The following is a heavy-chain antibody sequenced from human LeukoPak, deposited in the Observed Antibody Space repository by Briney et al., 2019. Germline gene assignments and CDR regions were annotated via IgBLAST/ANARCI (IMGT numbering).Heavy chain of an antibody. CDR3: ARGVVIAPQTFDY. D-gene: IGHD2-21*01. CDR1: GESVSGFY. J-gene: IGHJ4*02. V-gene: IGHV4-59*02. CDR2: IYYSGST. Sequence: SETLSLTCTVSGESVSGFYWTWIRQPPGKGLEWIGYIYYSGSTNYNPSLKSRVTISVDTSKNQFSLKLSSVTAADTAVYYCARGVVIAPQTFDYWGQGTLVTVSS.